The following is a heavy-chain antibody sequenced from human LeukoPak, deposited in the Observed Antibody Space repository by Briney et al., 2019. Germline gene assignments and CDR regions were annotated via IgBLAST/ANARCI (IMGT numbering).Heavy chain of an antibody. CDR1: GFTFTSYR. Sequence: RGSLRLSCVASGFTFTSYRINWVRQAPGKGLEWVSYTTSGSSTIYYADSVKGRFTISRDDANNSVYLQMNSLRDEDTAVYYCARDYIRGKALDFWGQGTVVTVSS. CDR2: TTSGSSTI. V-gene: IGHV3-48*02. CDR3: ARDYIRGKALDF. J-gene: IGHJ3*01. D-gene: IGHD3-10*02.